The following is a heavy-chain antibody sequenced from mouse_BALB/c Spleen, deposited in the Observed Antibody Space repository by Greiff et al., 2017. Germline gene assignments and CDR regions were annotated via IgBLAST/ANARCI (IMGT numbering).Heavy chain of an antibody. CDR3: ALAYDAMDY. V-gene: IGHV1-18*01. J-gene: IGHJ4*01. CDR1: GYTFTDYN. CDR2: INPNNGGT. Sequence: EVQLQQSGPELVKPGASVKIPCKASGYTFTDYNMDWVKQSHGKSLEWIGDINPNNGGTIYNQKFKGKATLTVDKSSSTAYMQLSSLTSEDSAVYYCALAYDAMDYWGQGTSVTVSS.